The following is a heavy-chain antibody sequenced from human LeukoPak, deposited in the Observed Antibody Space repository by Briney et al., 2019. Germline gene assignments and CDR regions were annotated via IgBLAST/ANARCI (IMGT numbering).Heavy chain of an antibody. CDR2: IFYSGST. CDR1: GGSIRGFY. Sequence: ASETLSLTCTVSGGSIRGFYWSWIRQPPGKGLEWIGYIFYSGSTNYNPSLKSRVTISVDTSKNQLSLKLSSVTAADTAVYYCARHGSGYYFFDYWGQGTLVTVSS. D-gene: IGHD3-3*01. J-gene: IGHJ4*02. CDR3: ARHGSGYYFFDY. V-gene: IGHV4-59*08.